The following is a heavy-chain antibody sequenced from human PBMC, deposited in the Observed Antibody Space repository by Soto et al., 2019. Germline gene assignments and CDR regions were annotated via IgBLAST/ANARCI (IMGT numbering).Heavy chain of an antibody. D-gene: IGHD4-17*01. J-gene: IGHJ4*02. CDR2: ISSSSSYT. CDR3: ARALDYGHFDY. CDR1: GFTFSDYY. V-gene: IGHV3-11*06. Sequence: CGSLRRSCAAAGFTFSDYYMTWIRQAPVEGLECVSYISSSSSYTNYADSVKGRFTISRYNAKNSLYLHMNSLRAADPAVYYCARALDYGHFDYWGKGTLV.